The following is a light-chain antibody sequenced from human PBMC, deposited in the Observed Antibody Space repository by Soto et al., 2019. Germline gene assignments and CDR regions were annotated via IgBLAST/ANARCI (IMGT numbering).Light chain of an antibody. V-gene: IGLV1-40*01. J-gene: IGLJ2*01. CDR2: GNF. CDR1: SSNIGAGYD. CDR3: QSYDSGLSGVI. Sequence: QSVVTQPPSVSGAPGQRVTISCTGTSSNIGAGYDVHWYQLLPGAAPKLLIYGNFNRASGVPDRFSGSKSGTSASLAITGLQSEDEADYYCQSYDSGLSGVIFGGGTKLTVL.